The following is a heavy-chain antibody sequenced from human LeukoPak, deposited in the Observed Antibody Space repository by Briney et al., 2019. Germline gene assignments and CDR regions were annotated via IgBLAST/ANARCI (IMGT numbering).Heavy chain of an antibody. V-gene: IGHV4-31*03. J-gene: IGHJ5*02. CDR3: ARGGTGDRGNWFDP. CDR1: GGSISSGGYY. Sequence: SETLSLTCTVSGGSISSGGYYWSWIRQHPGKGLEWIGYIYYSGSTNYNPSLKSRVTISVDTSKNQFSLKLSSVTAADTAVYYCARGGTGDRGNWFDPWGQGTLVTVSS. CDR2: IYYSGST. D-gene: IGHD3-10*01.